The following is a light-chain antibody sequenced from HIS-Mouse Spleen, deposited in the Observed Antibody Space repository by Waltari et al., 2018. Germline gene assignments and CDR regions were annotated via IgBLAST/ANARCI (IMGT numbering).Light chain of an antibody. CDR1: SSDVGGYNY. CDR2: YVS. V-gene: IGLV2-11*01. CDR3: CSYAGSYTFVV. Sequence: QSALTQPRSVSGSPGQSVTISCTGTSSDVGGYNYVSWYQPHPGKAPKLMIYYVSKRPSGVPDRFSGSKSGNTASLTISGLQAEDEADYYCCSYAGSYTFVVFGGGTKLTVL. J-gene: IGLJ2*01.